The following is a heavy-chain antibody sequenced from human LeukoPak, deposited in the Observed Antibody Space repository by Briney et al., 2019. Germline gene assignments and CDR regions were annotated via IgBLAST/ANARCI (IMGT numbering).Heavy chain of an antibody. V-gene: IGHV3-53*01. Sequence: GGSLRLSCAASGLNVSSDYMSWVRQAPGKGLEWVSVIYSGGSTYYADSVKGRFTISRDNSKNTLYLQLNSLRGEDTAVYYCASQTTVKYYFDYWGQGTLVTVSS. J-gene: IGHJ4*02. CDR1: GLNVSSDY. CDR2: IYSGGST. D-gene: IGHD4-17*01. CDR3: ASQTTVKYYFDY.